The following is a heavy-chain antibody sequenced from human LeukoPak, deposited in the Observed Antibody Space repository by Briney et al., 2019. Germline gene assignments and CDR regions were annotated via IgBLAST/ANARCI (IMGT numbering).Heavy chain of an antibody. J-gene: IGHJ4*02. CDR1: GGSISSSYY. D-gene: IGHD3-3*01. CDR3: AKSDFWSGYYTGGYY. CDR2: VYYSGRT. Sequence: SETLSLTCTVSGGSISSSYYWGWIRQPPGKGLEWIGSVYYSGRTYYNPSLKSRVTISVDTSKNQFSLKVSSVTAADTAVYYCAKSDFWSGYYTGGYYWGQGTLVTVSS. V-gene: IGHV4-39*07.